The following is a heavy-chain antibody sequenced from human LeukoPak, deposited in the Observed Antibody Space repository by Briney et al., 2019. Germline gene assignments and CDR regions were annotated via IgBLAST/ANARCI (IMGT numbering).Heavy chain of an antibody. Sequence: GGSLRLSCTASGFTFGDYSMTWVRQAPGKGLEWVGFIRSKGHGATTEYAASVKGRFTISRDDSKSIAYLQMNSLKTEDTAVYYCTGDRSSSGWYGRIDYWGQGTLVTVSS. CDR3: TGDRSSSGWYGRIDY. J-gene: IGHJ4*02. CDR2: IRSKGHGATT. D-gene: IGHD6-19*01. V-gene: IGHV3-49*04. CDR1: GFTFGDYS.